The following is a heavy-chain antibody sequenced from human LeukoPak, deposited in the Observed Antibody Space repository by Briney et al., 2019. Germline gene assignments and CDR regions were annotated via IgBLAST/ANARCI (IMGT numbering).Heavy chain of an antibody. J-gene: IGHJ4*02. CDR2: IYTGGYT. D-gene: IGHD3-10*01. Sequence: GGSPRLSCTASGLTVSSIYMSWVRQAPGKGLQWVSVIYTGGYTFYADSVKGRFTISRDNSKSTLYLQMNSLRAEDTAVYYCASPGGGDYYNSWGQGTLVTVSS. V-gene: IGHV3-53*01. CDR1: GLTVSSIY. CDR3: ASPGGGDYYNS.